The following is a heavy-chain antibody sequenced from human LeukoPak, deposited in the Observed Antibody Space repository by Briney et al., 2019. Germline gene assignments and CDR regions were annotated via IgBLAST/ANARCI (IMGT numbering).Heavy chain of an antibody. CDR3: ARGGSRVTTINILDY. CDR1: GYTFTSYG. D-gene: IGHD5-24*01. Sequence: ASVKVSCKPSGYTFTSYGISWVRQAPGQGLEWMGWIRVYNGDTNYAQKFKGRVTMTTDTSINTAYMKLRSLGSDDTAVYYCARGGSRVTTINILDYWGQGTLVTVSS. V-gene: IGHV1-18*01. J-gene: IGHJ4*02. CDR2: IRVYNGDT.